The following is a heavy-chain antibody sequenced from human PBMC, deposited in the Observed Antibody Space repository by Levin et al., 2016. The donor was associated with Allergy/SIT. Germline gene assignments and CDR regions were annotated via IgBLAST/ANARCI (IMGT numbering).Heavy chain of an antibody. D-gene: IGHD3-22*01. V-gene: IGHV3-48*02. CDR1: GFTFSSYS. CDR3: ARAGLSSGYYYVYSSPKYDYFDY. Sequence: GGSLRLSCAASGFTFSSYSMNWVRQAPGKGLEWVSYISSSSSTIYYADSVKGRFTISRDNAKNSLYLQMNSLRDEDTAVYYCARAGLSSGYYYVYSSPKYDYFDYWGQGTLVTVSS. J-gene: IGHJ4*02. CDR2: ISSSSSTI.